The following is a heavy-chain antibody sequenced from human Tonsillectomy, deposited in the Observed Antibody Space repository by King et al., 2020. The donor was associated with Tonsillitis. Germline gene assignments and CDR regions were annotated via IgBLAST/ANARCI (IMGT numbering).Heavy chain of an antibody. V-gene: IGHV3-9*01. CDR2: ISWNSGSI. J-gene: IGHJ6*02. CDR3: AKDISIAARWGMDV. Sequence: QLVQSGGGLVQPGRPLRLSCAASGFTFDNYAMHWVRQAPGKGLEWVSGISWNSGSIDYADSVKGRFTISRDNAKNSLYLQMNSLRTEDTALYYCAKDISIAARWGMDVWGQGTTVTVSS. CDR1: GFTFDNYA. D-gene: IGHD6-13*01.